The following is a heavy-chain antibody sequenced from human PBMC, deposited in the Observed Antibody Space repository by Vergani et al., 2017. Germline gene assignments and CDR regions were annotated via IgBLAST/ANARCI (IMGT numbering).Heavy chain of an antibody. D-gene: IGHD6-13*01. Sequence: QVQLQESGPGLVKPSQTLSLTCTVSGGSISSGSYYWSWIRQPAGKGLEWIGRIYTSGSTNYNPSLKSRVTISVDTSKNQFSLKLSSVTAADTAVYYCARGYSSSWNDDWGQGTLVTVSS. CDR3: ARGYSSSWNDD. CDR1: GGSISSGSYY. J-gene: IGHJ4*02. CDR2: IYTSGST. V-gene: IGHV4-61*02.